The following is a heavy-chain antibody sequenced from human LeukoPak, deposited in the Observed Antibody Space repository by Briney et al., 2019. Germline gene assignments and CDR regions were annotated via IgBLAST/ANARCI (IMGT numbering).Heavy chain of an antibody. CDR2: INPSGGST. CDR1: GYTFTSYY. CDR3: ARGPAVRGVMAPDNWFDP. D-gene: IGHD3-10*01. V-gene: IGHV1-46*01. J-gene: IGHJ5*02. Sequence: ASVKVSCKASGYTFTSYYMHWVRQAPGQGLEWMGRINPSGGSTSYAQKFQGRVTMTRDTSTSTVYMELSSLRSEDTAVYYCARGPAVRGVMAPDNWFDPWGQGTLVTVSS.